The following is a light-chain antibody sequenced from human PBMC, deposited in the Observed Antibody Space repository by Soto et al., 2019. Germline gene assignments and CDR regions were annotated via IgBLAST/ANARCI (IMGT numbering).Light chain of an antibody. V-gene: IGKV4-1*01. CDR1: QNVLYSSNNKNQ. J-gene: IGKJ4*01. CDR3: QQYYSPPLT. Sequence: DIVMTQSPDSLAVSLGERATINCKSSQNVLYSSNNKNQLAWYQQKPGQPPKLLIYWASTRESGVPDRFSGSGFGTDFILTISSLQAEDVAVYYCQQYYSPPLTFGGGTKVEIK. CDR2: WAS.